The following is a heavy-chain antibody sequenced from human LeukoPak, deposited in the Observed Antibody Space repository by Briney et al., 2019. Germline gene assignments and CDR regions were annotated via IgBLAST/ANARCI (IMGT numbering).Heavy chain of an antibody. CDR1: GGSISNYC. CDR3: ATSYDAKIAPFDL. Sequence: SETLSLTCTVSGGSISNYCRTWIRQPPGKGLEWIGYMYTSGSTNYNASLKSRVTLSLDTSKNQFSLQLTSVTAADTAVYYCATSYDAKIAPFDLWGQGALVTVSS. CDR2: MYTSGST. V-gene: IGHV4-4*09. J-gene: IGHJ4*02. D-gene: IGHD5-12*01.